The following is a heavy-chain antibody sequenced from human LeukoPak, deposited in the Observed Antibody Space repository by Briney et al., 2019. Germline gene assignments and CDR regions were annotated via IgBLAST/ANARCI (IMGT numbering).Heavy chain of an antibody. J-gene: IGHJ5*02. CDR2: IWYDGSNK. CDR3: ARDGTGYDFWSGYHTGNWFDP. D-gene: IGHD3-3*01. V-gene: IGHV3-33*01. CDR1: GFTFSSYG. Sequence: GGSLRLSCAASGFTFSSYGMHWVRQAPGEGLEWVAVIWYDGSNKYYADSVKGRFTISRDNSKNTLYLQMNSLRAEDTAVYYCARDGTGYDFWSGYHTGNWFDPWGQGTLVTVSS.